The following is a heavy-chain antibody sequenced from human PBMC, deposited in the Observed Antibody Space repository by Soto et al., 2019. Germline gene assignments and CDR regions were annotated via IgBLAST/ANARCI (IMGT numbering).Heavy chain of an antibody. Sequence: SETLSLTCTVSGASISGFYWSWIRKSAGKGLEWIGRIYATGTTDYNPSLKSRVMMSVDTSKEQFSLKLRSVTAADTAVYYCVRDGTKTLRDWFDPWGQGISVTVSS. J-gene: IGHJ5*02. CDR2: IYATGTT. CDR3: VRDGTKTLRDWFDP. V-gene: IGHV4-4*07. D-gene: IGHD1-1*01. CDR1: GASISGFY.